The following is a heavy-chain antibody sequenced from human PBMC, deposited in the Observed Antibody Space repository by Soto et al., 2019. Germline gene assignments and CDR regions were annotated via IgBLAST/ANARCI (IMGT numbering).Heavy chain of an antibody. D-gene: IGHD2-21*01. CDR3: ARVNLRLSYRIGV. J-gene: IGHJ6*02. V-gene: IGHV3-48*03. CDR2: ISKSSSVI. Sequence: EVQLVESGGGLVQPGGSLRLSCAASGSTFSSSEMHWVRQAPGKGLEWISYISKSSSVIYYADSVKGRFTISRDNAKNFMYLQMNSLRGEDTAVYFCARVNLRLSYRIGVLGQGTTVTVSS. CDR1: GSTFSSSE.